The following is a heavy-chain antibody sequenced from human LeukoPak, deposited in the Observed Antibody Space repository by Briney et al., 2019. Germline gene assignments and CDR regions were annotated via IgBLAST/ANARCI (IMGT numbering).Heavy chain of an antibody. D-gene: IGHD3-10*01. V-gene: IGHV3-74*01. J-gene: IGHJ3*02. CDR3: ARDCGTDYNHDAFDI. CDR2: INSDGTTA. Sequence: GGSLRLSCAAPGLTFRTYWMNWVRQAPAKGLVWVSRINSDGTTATYADSVKGRFTISRDNAMNTLYLQMNSLRAEDTAVYYCARDCGTDYNHDAFDIWGQGTMVTVSS. CDR1: GLTFRTYW.